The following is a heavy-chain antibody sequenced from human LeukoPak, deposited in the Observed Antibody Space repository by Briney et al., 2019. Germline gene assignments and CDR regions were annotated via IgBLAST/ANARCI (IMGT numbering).Heavy chain of an antibody. V-gene: IGHV4-59*08. D-gene: IGHD6-19*01. CDR1: GGSLSSYC. CDR2: IYYSGNT. J-gene: IGHJ4*02. Sequence: PSETLSLTCTVSGGSLSSYCWSWIRQPPGKGLEWIGYIYYSGNTNYNPSLKSRVTISVDTSKNQFSLKLSSVTAADTAVYYCARHPSAVAGKTFDYWGQGTLVTVSS. CDR3: ARHPSAVAGKTFDY.